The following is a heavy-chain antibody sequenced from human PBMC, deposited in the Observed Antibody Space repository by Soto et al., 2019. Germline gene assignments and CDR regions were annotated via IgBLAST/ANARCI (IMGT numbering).Heavy chain of an antibody. Sequence: GGPLRLPCAASGFTFSSYGMHRVRQAPGKGLEWVAVISYDGSNKYYADSVKGRFTISRDNSKNTLYLQMNSLRAEDTAVYYCAKDGDYGGNSAWYYYYGMDVWGQGTTVTVSS. CDR1: GFTFSSYG. J-gene: IGHJ6*02. D-gene: IGHD4-17*01. V-gene: IGHV3-30*18. CDR2: ISYDGSNK. CDR3: AKDGDYGGNSAWYYYYGMDV.